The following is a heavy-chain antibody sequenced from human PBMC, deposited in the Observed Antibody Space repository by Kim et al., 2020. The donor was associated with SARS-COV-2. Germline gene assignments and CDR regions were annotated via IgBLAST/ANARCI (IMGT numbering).Heavy chain of an antibody. CDR3: ARNGLGGLDY. V-gene: IGHV1-18*01. Sequence: NTSYAQELQGRVTMTTDTSTSTAYMGLRSLRSDDTAVYYCARNGLGGLDYWGQGTLVTVSS. J-gene: IGHJ4*02. D-gene: IGHD3-22*01. CDR2: NT.